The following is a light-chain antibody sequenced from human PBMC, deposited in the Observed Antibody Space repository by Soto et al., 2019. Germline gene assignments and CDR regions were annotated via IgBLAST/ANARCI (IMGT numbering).Light chain of an antibody. CDR3: CSYAGSYTYV. J-gene: IGLJ1*01. CDR1: SSDVGGYNR. Sequence: QSALTQPHSVSGSPGQSVTISCTGTSSDVGGYNRVSCYQQYPGKAPKLMIYDVSKRTSGVPGRFSGSKSGTTASLTISGFQHEDEADYYCCSYAGSYTYVFGSGTKLTVL. CDR2: DVS. V-gene: IGLV2-11*01.